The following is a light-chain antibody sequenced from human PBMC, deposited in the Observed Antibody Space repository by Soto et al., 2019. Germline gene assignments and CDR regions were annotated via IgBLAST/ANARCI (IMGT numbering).Light chain of an antibody. V-gene: IGKV1-39*01. CDR1: QSIRSS. CDR2: AAS. Sequence: DIQMTQSPSSLSASLADRATITCRASQSIRSSLNWYQQTPGKAPKVXIYAASSLQSGVPSRFSGSGDGTDCTRPITSLQSEDVEIDYCQQSYSSPRTFGQGTKVDI. J-gene: IGKJ1*01. CDR3: QQSYSSPRT.